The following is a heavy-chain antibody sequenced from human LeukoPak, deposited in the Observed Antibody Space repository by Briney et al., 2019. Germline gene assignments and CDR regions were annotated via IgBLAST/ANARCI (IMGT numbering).Heavy chain of an antibody. V-gene: IGHV4-38-2*02. CDR3: ARVKEGYFDY. Sequence: PSETLSLTCTVSGYSISSGYYWGWIRQPPGKGLEWIGSIYHSGSTYYNPSLKSRVTISVDTSKNQFSLKLSSVTAADTAVYYCARVKEGYFDYWGQGTLVTVSS. J-gene: IGHJ4*02. CDR1: GYSISSGYY. CDR2: IYHSGST.